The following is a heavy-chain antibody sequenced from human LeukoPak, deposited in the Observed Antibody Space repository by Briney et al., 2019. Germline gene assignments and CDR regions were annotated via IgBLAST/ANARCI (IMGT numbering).Heavy chain of an antibody. CDR2: IDHSGST. J-gene: IGHJ4*02. V-gene: IGHV4-34*01. CDR3: ARGQVGATPKYYFDY. CDR1: GGSFSGYY. D-gene: IGHD1-26*01. Sequence: SETLSLTCAVYGGSFSGYYWSWIRQPPGKGLEWIGEIDHSGSTNYNPSLKSRVTISVDTSKNQFSLKLSSVTAADTAVYYCARGQVGATPKYYFDYWGQGTLVSVSS.